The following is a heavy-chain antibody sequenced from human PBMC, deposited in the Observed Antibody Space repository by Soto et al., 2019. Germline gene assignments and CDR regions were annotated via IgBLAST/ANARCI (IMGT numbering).Heavy chain of an antibody. Sequence: GSRRLSFVAAGFSFGSCAIPWVRQLPGMGLEWVAVISYTGANTYYVGSVRGRFTISRDNSKNTLYLQMNSLRAEDTAMYYCAKHMDDSGYFYVEGADHWGQGTLVTASS. D-gene: IGHD3-22*01. V-gene: IGHV3-30*18. CDR2: ISYTGANT. J-gene: IGHJ4*02. CDR1: GFSFGSCA. CDR3: AKHMDDSGYFYVEGADH.